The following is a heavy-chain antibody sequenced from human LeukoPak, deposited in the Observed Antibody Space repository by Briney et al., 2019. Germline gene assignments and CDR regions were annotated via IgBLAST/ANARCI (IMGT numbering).Heavy chain of an antibody. Sequence: SETLSLTSTVSGGSVSSGSYYWSWIRQPPGKGLEWIGYIYYSGSTNYNPSLKSRVTISVDTSKNQFSLKLSSVTAADTAVYYCARDRIGRYDFWSGYFSGGHYGMDVWGQGTTVTVSS. CDR3: ARDRIGRYDFWSGYFSGGHYGMDV. CDR1: GGSVSSGSYY. V-gene: IGHV4-61*01. D-gene: IGHD3-3*01. J-gene: IGHJ6*02. CDR2: IYYSGST.